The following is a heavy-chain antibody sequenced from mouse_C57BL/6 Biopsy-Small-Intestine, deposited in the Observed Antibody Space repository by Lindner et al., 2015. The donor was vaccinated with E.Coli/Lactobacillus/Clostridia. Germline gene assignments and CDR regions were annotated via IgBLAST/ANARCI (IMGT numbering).Heavy chain of an antibody. D-gene: IGHD3-1*01. CDR2: VNPTSGDT. CDR1: GYIFSNYD. J-gene: IGHJ2*01. Sequence: SVKVSCKPSGYIFSNYDIMWVRQANGQGLEWMGWVNPTSGDTGYALRFEGRVTMTRDTSISTAYMELSSLTSEDTAVYYCVRGRGGTSIKGYFDYWGQGTLVTVSS. CDR3: VRGRGGTSIKGYFDY. V-gene: IGHV1S29*02.